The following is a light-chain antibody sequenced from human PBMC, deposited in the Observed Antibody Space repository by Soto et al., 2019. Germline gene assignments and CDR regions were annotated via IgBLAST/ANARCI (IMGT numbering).Light chain of an antibody. CDR3: QKYNSAPLLT. CDR2: AAS. Sequence: DIQMTQSPSSLSASVGDRVTITCRASQGISTFLAWYQQKPGKVPKLLIYAASTLQSGVPSRFSGSGSGTDFTLTISSLQPEDVATYYCQKYNSAPLLTFGGGTKVEIK. J-gene: IGKJ4*01. V-gene: IGKV1-27*01. CDR1: QGISTF.